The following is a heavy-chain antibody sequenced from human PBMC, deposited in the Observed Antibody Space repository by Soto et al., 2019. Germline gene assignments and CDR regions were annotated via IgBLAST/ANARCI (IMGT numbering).Heavy chain of an antibody. CDR3: ARDLTAAGSYDDMDV. CDR1: GGTCSSYA. V-gene: IGHV1-69*01. D-gene: IGHD6-13*01. CDR2: IIPIFGTA. Sequence: QLQLVQSGAEVKKPGSSVKVACKASGGTCSSYAISWVRQAPGQGLEWMGGIIPIFGTANYAQKFQGRVTITADESTSTAYVELGSMRSEDPAVYYGARDLTAAGSYDDMDVRGQCPTVTVSS. J-gene: IGHJ6*02.